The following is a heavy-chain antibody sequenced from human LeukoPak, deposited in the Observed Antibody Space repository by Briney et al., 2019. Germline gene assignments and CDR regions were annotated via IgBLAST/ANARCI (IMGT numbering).Heavy chain of an antibody. J-gene: IGHJ4*02. CDR2: IIPIFGTA. Sequence: ASVKVSCKASGGTFSSYAISWVRQAPGQGLEWMGRIIPIFGTANYAQKFQGRVTITADESTSTAYMELSSLRSEDTAVYYCARGASSTENFDYWGPGTLVTVSS. CDR1: GGTFSSYA. D-gene: IGHD1-14*01. CDR3: ARGASSTENFDY. V-gene: IGHV1-69*13.